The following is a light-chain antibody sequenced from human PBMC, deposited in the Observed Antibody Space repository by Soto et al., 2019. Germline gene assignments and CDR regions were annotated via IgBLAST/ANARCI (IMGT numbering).Light chain of an antibody. J-gene: IGKJ1*01. CDR3: QHYNSYSEE. V-gene: IGKV1-5*03. Sequence: DIQMTQSPSTLSGSVGDRVTITCRASQTISSWLAWYQQKPWKATKLLLYKASNLKSGVPSRCSGSGSGTEFTRTISSLQPDDFATYYCQHYNSYSEEFGQGTKVELK. CDR2: KAS. CDR1: QTISSW.